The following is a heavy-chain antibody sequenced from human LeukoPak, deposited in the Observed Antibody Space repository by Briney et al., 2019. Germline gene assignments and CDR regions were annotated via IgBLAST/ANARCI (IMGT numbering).Heavy chain of an antibody. Sequence: SETLSLTCTVSGGSISSYYWSWIRQPPGKGLEWIGYIYYSGSTNYNPSLKSRVTISVDTSKNQFSLKLSSVTAADTAVYYCASGGSYYYFDYWGQGTLVTVSS. J-gene: IGHJ4*02. CDR1: GGSISSYY. CDR3: ASGGSYYYFDY. CDR2: IYYSGST. V-gene: IGHV4-59*01. D-gene: IGHD1-26*01.